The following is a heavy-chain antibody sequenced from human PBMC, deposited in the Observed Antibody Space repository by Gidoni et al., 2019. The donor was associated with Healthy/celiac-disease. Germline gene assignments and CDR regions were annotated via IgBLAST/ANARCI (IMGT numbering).Heavy chain of an antibody. Sequence: QVQLQESGAGLVKPSETLSLTCTVSGGSISSYYWSWIRQPPGKGLEWIGYNYYSGSTNYNPSLKSRVTISVDTSKNQFSLKLSSVTAADTAVYYCARGPLRYFDYWGQGTLVTVSS. D-gene: IGHD4-17*01. CDR2: NYYSGST. V-gene: IGHV4-59*01. CDR3: ARGPLRYFDY. J-gene: IGHJ4*02. CDR1: GGSISSYY.